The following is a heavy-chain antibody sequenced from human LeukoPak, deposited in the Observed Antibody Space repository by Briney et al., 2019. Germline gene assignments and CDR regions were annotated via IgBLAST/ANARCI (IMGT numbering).Heavy chain of an antibody. D-gene: IGHD6-13*01. Sequence: PSETLSLICTVSGGSISSSSYYWGWIRQPPGKGLEWIGRIYYSGSTYYNPSLKSRVTISVDPSKNPFSLKLSSVTAADTAVYYCARQGYGDSSSWSYFDYWGQGTLVTVSS. J-gene: IGHJ4*02. CDR3: ARQGYGDSSSWSYFDY. V-gene: IGHV4-39*01. CDR2: IYYSGST. CDR1: GGSISSSSYY.